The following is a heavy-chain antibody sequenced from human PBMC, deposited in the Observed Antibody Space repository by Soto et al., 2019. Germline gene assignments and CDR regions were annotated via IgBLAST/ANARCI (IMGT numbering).Heavy chain of an antibody. J-gene: IGHJ5*02. Sequence: SETLSLTCTVSGGSISSGDYYWSWIRQPPGKGLEWIGYTYYSGSTYYNPSLKSRVTISVDTSKNQFSLKLSSVTAADTAVYYCARGGGARGPSNYWFDPWGQGTLVTVSS. V-gene: IGHV4-30-4*01. CDR3: ARGGGARGPSNYWFDP. CDR2: TYYSGST. D-gene: IGHD3-10*01. CDR1: GGSISSGDYY.